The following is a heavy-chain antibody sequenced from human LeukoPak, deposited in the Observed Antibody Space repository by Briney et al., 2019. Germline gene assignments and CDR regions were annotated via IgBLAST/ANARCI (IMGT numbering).Heavy chain of an antibody. CDR2: IYYSGST. CDR3: ARVELWPYFDL. CDR1: GGSIISSGGYYY. J-gene: IGHJ2*01. Sequence: SQTLSLTCTVSGGSIISSGGYYYWSWIRQHPGKGLEWIGYIYYSGSTYYNPSLKSRVTISVDTSKNQFSLKLSSVTAADTAVYYCARVELWPYFDLWGRGTLVTVSS. V-gene: IGHV4-31*03. D-gene: IGHD5-18*01.